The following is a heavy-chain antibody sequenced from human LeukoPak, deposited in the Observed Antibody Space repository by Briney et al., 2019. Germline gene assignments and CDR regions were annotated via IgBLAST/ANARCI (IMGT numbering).Heavy chain of an antibody. CDR2: INPNSGGT. Sequence: ASVKVSCKASGYTFTGYYMHWVRQAPGQGLEWMGWINPNSGGTNYAQKFQGRVTMTRDTSISTAYMELSRLRSDDTAVYYCARGGYRGIAARPIGAFDIWGQGTMVTVSS. V-gene: IGHV1-2*02. CDR1: GYTFTGYY. CDR3: ARGGYRGIAARPIGAFDI. D-gene: IGHD6-6*01. J-gene: IGHJ3*02.